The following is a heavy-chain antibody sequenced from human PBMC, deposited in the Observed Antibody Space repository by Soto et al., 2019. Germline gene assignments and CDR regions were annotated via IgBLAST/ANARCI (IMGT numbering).Heavy chain of an antibody. J-gene: IGHJ4*02. V-gene: IGHV5-51*01. CDR2: VYPGDSQT. CDR3: ARQKGH. CDR1: GYTFTDAW. Sequence: PGESLKISCKASGYTFTDAWIGWVRQMPGKGLEWMGIVYPGDSQTRYNPSFQGQITISADKSITTAYLQWTSLEASDSAMYYCARQKGHWGQGTLVTVSS.